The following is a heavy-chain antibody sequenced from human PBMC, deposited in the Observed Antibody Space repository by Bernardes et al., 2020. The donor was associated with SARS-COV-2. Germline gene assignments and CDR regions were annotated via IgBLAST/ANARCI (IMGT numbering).Heavy chain of an antibody. V-gene: IGHV3-7*01. J-gene: IGHJ4*02. D-gene: IGHD3-10*01. CDR2: IKHDGSAK. Sequence: GGSLRLSCAASGFTFSNYWMSWVRQAPGKGLEWVANIKHDGSAKHYVDSVQGRFTISRDNAKNSLYLQMNSLRVEDTAVYYCARDYYASGSHDYWGQGNLVTVSS. CDR3: ARDYYASGSHDY. CDR1: GFTFSNYW.